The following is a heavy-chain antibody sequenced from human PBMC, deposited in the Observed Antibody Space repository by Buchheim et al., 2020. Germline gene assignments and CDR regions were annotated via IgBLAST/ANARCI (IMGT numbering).Heavy chain of an antibody. CDR2: IKQDGSEK. CDR3: AREFRFLEWLFSSGDYYGMDV. D-gene: IGHD3-3*01. V-gene: IGHV3-7*01. Sequence: EVQLVESGGGLVQPGGSLRLSCAASGFTFSSYWMSWVRQAPGKGLEWVANIKQDGSEKYYVDSVKGRFTISRDNAKNSLYLKMNSLRAEDTAVYYCAREFRFLEWLFSSGDYYGMDVWGQGTT. CDR1: GFTFSSYW. J-gene: IGHJ6*02.